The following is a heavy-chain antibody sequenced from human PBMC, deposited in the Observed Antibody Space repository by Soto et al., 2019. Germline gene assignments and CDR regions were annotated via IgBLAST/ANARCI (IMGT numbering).Heavy chain of an antibody. J-gene: IGHJ4*02. CDR3: ARSGYSYGPNMD. V-gene: IGHV1-69*01. CDR1: RGSFSASG. Sequence: LVQSGAEVKKPGSSVKVSCRAGRGSFSASGFSWVRQAPGQGLEWVGGFIPIFGTANYAQKFQDRVTMTADESTSTVYMELRSLRPEDTALYYCARSGYSYGPNMDWGQGTLVTVST. CDR2: FIPIFGTA. D-gene: IGHD5-18*01.